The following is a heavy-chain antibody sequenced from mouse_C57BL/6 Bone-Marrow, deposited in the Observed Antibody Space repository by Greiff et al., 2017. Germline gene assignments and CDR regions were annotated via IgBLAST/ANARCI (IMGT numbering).Heavy chain of an antibody. CDR2: IYHRDGST. CDR1: GYTFTSYD. D-gene: IGHD4-1*01. Sequence: VQLVESGPELVKPGASVKLSCKASGYTFTSYDINWVKQTPGQGLEWIGWIYHRDGSTKYNEKFKGKATLTVDTSSSTAYMELHSLKSEDSAVYFCTRAGTGPYFDYWGQGTTLTVSS. V-gene: IGHV1-85*01. J-gene: IGHJ2*01. CDR3: TRAGTGPYFDY.